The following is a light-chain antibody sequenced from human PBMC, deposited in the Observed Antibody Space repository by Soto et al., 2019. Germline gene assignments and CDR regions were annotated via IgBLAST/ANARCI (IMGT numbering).Light chain of an antibody. CDR3: QQRNMWPIT. CDR2: DAY. Sequence: EVVLTQSPVTLSLSPGERATLSCRASQSFRGLLAWYQQKPGQAPRLLIYDAYNRATGIPPRFSGSGSGTDFTLTISSLEPEDSAVYYCQQRNMWPITFGQGTRRDIK. V-gene: IGKV3-11*01. J-gene: IGKJ5*01. CDR1: QSFRGL.